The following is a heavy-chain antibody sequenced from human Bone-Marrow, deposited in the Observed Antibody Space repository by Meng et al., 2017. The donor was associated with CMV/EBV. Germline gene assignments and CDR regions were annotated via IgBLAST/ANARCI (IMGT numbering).Heavy chain of an antibody. CDR2: INHSGST. CDR1: GGSFSGYY. D-gene: IGHD3-16*01. J-gene: IGHJ4*02. CDR3: ARAPKGGSFDY. Sequence: SETLSLTCAVYGGSFSGYYWSWIRQPPGKGLEWIGEINHSGSTNYNPSLKSRVTISVDTSKNQFSLKLSSVTAADTAVYYCARAPKGGSFDYWGQGTLVTVSP. V-gene: IGHV4-34*01.